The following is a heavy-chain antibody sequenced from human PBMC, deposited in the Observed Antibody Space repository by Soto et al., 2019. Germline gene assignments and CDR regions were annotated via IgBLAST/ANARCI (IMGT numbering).Heavy chain of an antibody. J-gene: IGHJ3*02. CDR2: ISSSSSTI. D-gene: IGHD3-22*01. Sequence: GGSLRLSCAASGFTFSSYSMNWVRQAPGKGLEWVSYISSSSSTIYYADSVKGRFTISRDNAKNSLYLQMNSLRDEDTAVYYCAREDLYYYDSSGYPFDIWGQGTMVTVSS. CDR3: AREDLYYYDSSGYPFDI. V-gene: IGHV3-48*02. CDR1: GFTFSSYS.